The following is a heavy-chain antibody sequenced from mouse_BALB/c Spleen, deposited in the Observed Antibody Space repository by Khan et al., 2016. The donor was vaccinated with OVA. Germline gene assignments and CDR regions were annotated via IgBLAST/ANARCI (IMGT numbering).Heavy chain of an antibody. CDR2: TYPGNGDT. CDR3: ARGGITTGYFDY. CDR1: GYTFTNYW. V-gene: IGHV1-87*01. J-gene: IGHJ2*01. D-gene: IGHD1-1*01. Sequence: VQLQQSGAELARPGASVKLSCKASGYTFTNYWMQWVKQRPGQGLEWIGTTYPGNGDTRYTQNFKGKATLTADKSSNTAYLQLSSLASEDSAGYYCARGGITTGYFDYWGLGTTLTVSS.